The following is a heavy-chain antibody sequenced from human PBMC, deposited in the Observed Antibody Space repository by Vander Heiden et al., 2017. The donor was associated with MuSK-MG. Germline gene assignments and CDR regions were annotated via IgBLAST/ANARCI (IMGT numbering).Heavy chain of an antibody. Sequence: QLQLQESGPGLVKPSETLSLTCTVSGGSISSSSYYWGWIRQPPGKGLEWIGSIYYSGSTYYNPSLKSRVTISVDTSKNQFSLKLSSVTAADTAVYYCARRPPGHYYGSGYYFDYWGQGTLVTVSS. J-gene: IGHJ4*02. CDR2: IYYSGST. CDR1: GGSISSSSYY. V-gene: IGHV4-39*01. CDR3: ARRPPGHYYGSGYYFDY. D-gene: IGHD3-10*01.